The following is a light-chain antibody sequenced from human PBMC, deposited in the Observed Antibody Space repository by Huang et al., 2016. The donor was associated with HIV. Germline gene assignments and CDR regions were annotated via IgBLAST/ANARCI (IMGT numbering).Light chain of an antibody. CDR3: QQRRSWPWT. CDR2: DAS. J-gene: IGKJ1*01. Sequence: EIALTQSPATLSLSPGERATLSCRASQRVWRDLAWYQHKPGQAPRLLIYDASNRATGIPARFSGSGSGTDFTLTSGSLDPADFAVYYCQQRRSWPWTFGQGTKVEIK. V-gene: IGKV3-11*01. CDR1: QRVWRD.